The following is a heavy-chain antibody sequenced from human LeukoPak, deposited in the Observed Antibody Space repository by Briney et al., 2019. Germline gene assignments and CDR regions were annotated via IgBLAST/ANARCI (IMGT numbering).Heavy chain of an antibody. CDR1: GYTLTTYA. J-gene: IGHJ4*02. CDR3: ARAYQPLGGLSLPDY. CDR2: INPNTGNP. Sequence: GASVKVSCKASGYTLTTYAMNWVRQAPRQGLEWMGWINPNTGNPTYAQGFTGRFVFSLDTSVSTAYLQISGLKTEDTAVYYCARAYQPLGGLSLPDYWGQGTLVTVSS. D-gene: IGHD3-16*02. V-gene: IGHV7-4-1*02.